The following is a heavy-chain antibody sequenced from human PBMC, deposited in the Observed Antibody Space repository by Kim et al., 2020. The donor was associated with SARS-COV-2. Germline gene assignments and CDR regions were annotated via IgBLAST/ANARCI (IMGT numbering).Heavy chain of an antibody. Sequence: GGSLRLSCTTSGFTFGDYAMSWFRQAPGKGLEWVGFIRSKAYGGTTEYAASVKGRFTISRDGSKSIAYLQMNSLKTEDTAVYYCTRHYDSSGYQVWGQGTLVTVSS. CDR2: IRSKAYGGTT. CDR1: GFTFGDYA. V-gene: IGHV3-49*01. CDR3: TRHYDSSGYQV. D-gene: IGHD3-22*01. J-gene: IGHJ4*02.